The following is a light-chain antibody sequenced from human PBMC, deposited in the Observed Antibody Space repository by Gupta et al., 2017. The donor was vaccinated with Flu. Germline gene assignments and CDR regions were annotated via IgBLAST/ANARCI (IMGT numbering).Light chain of an antibody. CDR3: SSYTSSSNVV. Sequence: PALTQPGSVSGSPGQSFTIPSTGTSSDVDGYNYVSWYQQHPGKAPILMLYEISNRPSGFSNRFSGSKSGNTASLTSSGLQAEDEAYYYCSSYTSSSNVVFGGGTKLTVL. CDR2: EIS. J-gene: IGLJ2*01. CDR1: SSDVDGYNY. V-gene: IGLV2-14*01.